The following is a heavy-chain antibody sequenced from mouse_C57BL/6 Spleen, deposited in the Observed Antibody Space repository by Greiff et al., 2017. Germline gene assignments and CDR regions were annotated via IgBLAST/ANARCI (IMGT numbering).Heavy chain of an antibody. Sequence: VQLKESGPELVKPGASVKISCKASGYSFTGYYMNWVKQSPEKSLEWIGEINPSTGGTTYNQKFKAKATLTVDKSSSTAYMQLKSLTSEDSAVYYCAYCGSSWFAYWGQGTLVTVSA. CDR1: GYSFTGYY. CDR2: INPSTGGT. V-gene: IGHV1-42*01. D-gene: IGHD1-1*01. CDR3: AYCGSSWFAY. J-gene: IGHJ3*01.